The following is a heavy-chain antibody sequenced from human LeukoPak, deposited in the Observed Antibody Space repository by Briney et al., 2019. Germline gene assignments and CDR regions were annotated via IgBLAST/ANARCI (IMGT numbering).Heavy chain of an antibody. CDR2: ISTSGTI. J-gene: IGHJ4*02. CDR3: STAKFDN. CDR1: GFTFSDYY. Sequence: PGGSLRLSCAASGFTFSDYYMSWIRQAPGKGLEWISYISTSGTIYYADSVKGRFTISRDNAKNSLYLQMNSLRAEDTAVYYCSTAKFDNWGQGTLVTVSS. V-gene: IGHV3-69-1*02.